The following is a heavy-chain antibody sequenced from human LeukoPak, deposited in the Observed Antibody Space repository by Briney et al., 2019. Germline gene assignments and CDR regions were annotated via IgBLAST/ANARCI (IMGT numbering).Heavy chain of an antibody. CDR3: ARDRLPAGPYYYYGMDV. CDR1: GLTFSSYG. V-gene: IGHV3-33*01. J-gene: IGHJ6*02. D-gene: IGHD6-13*01. Sequence: GGSLRLSCAASGLTFSSYGMHWVRQAPGKGLEWVAVIWYDGSNKYYADSVKGRFTISRDNSKNTLYLQMNSLRAEDTAVYYCARDRLPAGPYYYYGMDVWGQGTTVTVSS. CDR2: IWYDGSNK.